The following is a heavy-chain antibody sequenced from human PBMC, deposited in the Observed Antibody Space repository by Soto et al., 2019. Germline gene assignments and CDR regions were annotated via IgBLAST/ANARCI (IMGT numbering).Heavy chain of an antibody. CDR3: AREGVAPYYYYGMDV. CDR2: ISTYNGDT. D-gene: IGHD5-12*01. Sequence: ASVKVSCKASGYTFTTYGIHWVRQAPGQRLEWMGWISTYNGDTNYAQTFQGRVTMTTDTSTSTVHMEVRSLRSDDTAVYYCAREGVAPYYYYGMDVWGQGTPVTV. J-gene: IGHJ6*02. V-gene: IGHV1-18*01. CDR1: GYTFTTYG.